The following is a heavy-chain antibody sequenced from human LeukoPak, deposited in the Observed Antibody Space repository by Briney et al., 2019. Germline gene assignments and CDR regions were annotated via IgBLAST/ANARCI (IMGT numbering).Heavy chain of an antibody. J-gene: IGHJ3*02. CDR2: IYYNGNT. D-gene: IGHD3-10*01. CDR1: GGSISIGGYY. CDR3: VRNFDSYNAFDI. Sequence: SETLSLTCTVSGGSISIGGYYLSWIRQHPGKGLEWIGYIYYNGNTYYNPSLKSRLIISGDMSENQFSLKLTSVTAADTAVYFCVRNFDSYNAFDIWGQGTMVTVSS. V-gene: IGHV4-31*03.